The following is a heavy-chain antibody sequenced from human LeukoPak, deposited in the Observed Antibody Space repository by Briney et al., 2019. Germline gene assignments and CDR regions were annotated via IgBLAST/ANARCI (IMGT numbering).Heavy chain of an antibody. CDR3: ARVGEGCFDH. V-gene: IGHV4-59*01. Sequence: SETLSLTCTVSGGSISSYYWSWIRQPPGKGLEWIGYIYYSGNTNYNPSLKTRVTISIDTSKNQFFLRLRSVTAADTAVYYCARVGEGCFDHWGQGTLATVSS. CDR2: IYYSGNT. CDR1: GGSISSYY. J-gene: IGHJ4*02.